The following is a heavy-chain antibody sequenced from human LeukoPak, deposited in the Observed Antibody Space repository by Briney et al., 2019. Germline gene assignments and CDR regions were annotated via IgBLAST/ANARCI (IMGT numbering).Heavy chain of an antibody. D-gene: IGHD4-11*01. CDR2: ISSSSSYI. J-gene: IGHJ4*02. CDR3: ARHEYSNQYYFDY. CDR1: GFTFSSYS. V-gene: IGHV3-21*01. Sequence: GGSLRLSCAASGFTFSSYSMNWVRQAPGKGLEWVSSISSSSSYIYYADSVKGRFTISRDNAKNSLYLQMNSLRAEDTAVYYCARHEYSNQYYFDYWGQGTLVTVSS.